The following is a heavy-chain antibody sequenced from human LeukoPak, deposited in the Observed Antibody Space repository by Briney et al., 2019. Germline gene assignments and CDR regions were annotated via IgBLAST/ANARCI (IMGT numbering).Heavy chain of an antibody. D-gene: IGHD1-26*01. CDR1: GFTFSSYG. J-gene: IGHJ6*03. CDR3: AKAAVGDTYYYYYMDV. V-gene: IGHV3-30*02. Sequence: GGSLRLSCAASGFTFSSYGMHWVRQAPGKGLEWVAFIRYDGSNKYYADSVKGRFTISRDNSKNTLYLQMNSLRAEDTAVYYCAKAAVGDTYYYYYMDVWGKGTTVTVSS. CDR2: IRYDGSNK.